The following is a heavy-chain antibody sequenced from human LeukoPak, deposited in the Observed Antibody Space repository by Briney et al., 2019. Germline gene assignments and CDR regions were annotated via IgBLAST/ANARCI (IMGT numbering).Heavy chain of an antibody. D-gene: IGHD1-26*01. CDR3: ARLAEWELRAFDI. CDR1: GGSISSSSYY. CDR2: IYYSGST. V-gene: IGHV4-39*07. Sequence: PSETLSLTCTVSGGSISSSSYYWGWIRQPPGKGLEWIGSIYYSGSTYYNPSLKSRVTISVDTSKNQFSLKLSSVTAADTAVYYCARLAEWELRAFDIWGQGTMVTVSS. J-gene: IGHJ3*02.